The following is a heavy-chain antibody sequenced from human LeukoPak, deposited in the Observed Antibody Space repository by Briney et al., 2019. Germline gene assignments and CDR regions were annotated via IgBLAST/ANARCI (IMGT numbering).Heavy chain of an antibody. CDR3: AKMGSYDILTGLSRQFDY. J-gene: IGHJ4*02. Sequence: GGSLRLSCAASGFPFSTYTMTWVRQAPGKGLEWVSSISSSSSSIYYADSVKGRFTISRDNSKNTLYLQMNSLRAEDTAVYYCAKMGSYDILTGLSRQFDYWGQGTLVTVSS. CDR2: ISSSSSSI. D-gene: IGHD3-9*01. V-gene: IGHV3-21*04. CDR1: GFPFSTYT.